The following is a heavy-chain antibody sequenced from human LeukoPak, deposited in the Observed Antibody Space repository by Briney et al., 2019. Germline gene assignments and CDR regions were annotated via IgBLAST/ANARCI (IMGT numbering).Heavy chain of an antibody. CDR1: GFHVITYY. CDR2: IYSDFRT. V-gene: IGHV3-53*01. CDR3: ARESGYAVGDF. D-gene: IGHD5-12*01. J-gene: IGHJ4*02. Sequence: PGGSLSLSCAASGFHVITYYMNWLRQAPGKGLEWASVIYSDFRTYYADSVKGRIIISKDTSKNTLYLQMNNLGADDTAVYYCARESGYAVGDFWGQGTLVTVPS.